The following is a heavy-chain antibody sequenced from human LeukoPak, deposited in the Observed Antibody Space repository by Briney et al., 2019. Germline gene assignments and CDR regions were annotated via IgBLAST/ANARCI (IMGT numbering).Heavy chain of an antibody. D-gene: IGHD3-3*01. V-gene: IGHV1-18*01. J-gene: IGHJ4*02. CDR1: GYTFTSYG. CDR3: ARELYDFWSGYYTGMAGY. CDR2: ISAYNGNT. Sequence: ASVKVSCKASGYTFTSYGISWVRQAPGQGLEWMGWISAYNGNTNYAQKLQGRVTMTTDTSTSTDYMELRSLRSDDTAVYYCARELYDFWSGYYTGMAGYWGQGTLVTVSS.